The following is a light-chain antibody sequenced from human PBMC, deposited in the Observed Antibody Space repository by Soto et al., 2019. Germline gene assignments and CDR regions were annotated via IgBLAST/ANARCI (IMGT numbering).Light chain of an antibody. J-gene: IGKJ4*01. CDR2: LGS. CDR3: MQALETPLT. Sequence: DIVMTQSPLFLSVTPGEPASISCRSSQSLLHDNGFNFLNWYLQKPGQSPQLLISLGSSRASGVPDRFSGSASGRDFTLLISRVEADDVGVFYCMQALETPLTFGGGTKVEIK. V-gene: IGKV2-28*01. CDR1: QSLLHDNGFNF.